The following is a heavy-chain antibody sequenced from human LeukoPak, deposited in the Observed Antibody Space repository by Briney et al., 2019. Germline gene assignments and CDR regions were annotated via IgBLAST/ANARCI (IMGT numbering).Heavy chain of an antibody. CDR1: GYTFRDYY. J-gene: IGHJ4*02. CDR2: INPKNGGT. CDR3: ARGPNTAAFDY. V-gene: IGHV1-2*02. D-gene: IGHD6-13*01. Sequence: ASVKVSCKTSGYTFRDYYMHWFRQAPGQGLEWMGWINPKNGGTNYAQKFQGRVTMTRDTSFSTAYMELSRLRSDDTAVYYCARGPNTAAFDYWDQGTLVTVSS.